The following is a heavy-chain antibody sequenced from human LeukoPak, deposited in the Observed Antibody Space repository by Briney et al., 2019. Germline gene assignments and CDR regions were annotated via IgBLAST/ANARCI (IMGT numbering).Heavy chain of an antibody. CDR1: GGSISSGGYY. V-gene: IGHV4-31*03. Sequence: SETLSLTCTVSGGSISSGGYYWSWIRQHPGKGLEWIGYIYYSGSTYYNPSLKSRVTISVDTSKNQFSLKLSSVTAADTAVYYCARDLSTDSNYAYGMDVWGQGTTVTVSS. CDR3: ARDLSTDSNYAYGMDV. J-gene: IGHJ6*02. D-gene: IGHD4-11*01. CDR2: IYYSGST.